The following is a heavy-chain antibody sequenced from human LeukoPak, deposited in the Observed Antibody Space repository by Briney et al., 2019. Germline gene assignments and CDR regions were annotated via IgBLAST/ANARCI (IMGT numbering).Heavy chain of an antibody. V-gene: IGHV5-51*01. CDR2: IYPGDSDT. Sequence: GESLKISCQGSGYIFTSYWITWVRQMPGKGLEWMGIIYPGDSDTKYSPSFQGQVTISADKSISTAYLLWSSLKASDTAMYYCARRSYGGKDFDYWGQGTLVTVSS. J-gene: IGHJ4*02. CDR3: ARRSYGGKDFDY. D-gene: IGHD4-23*01. CDR1: GYIFTSYW.